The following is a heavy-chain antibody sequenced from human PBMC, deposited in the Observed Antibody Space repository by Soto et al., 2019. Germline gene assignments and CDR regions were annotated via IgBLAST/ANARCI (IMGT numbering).Heavy chain of an antibody. CDR3: ARGNYYDSSGYYDY. CDR1: GGSFSSYY. D-gene: IGHD3-22*01. Sequence: SETLSLTCSVSGGSFSSYYLSWIRQPPGKGLEWIGYIYYSGSTNYNPSLKSRVTISVDTSKNQFSLKLSSVTAADTAVYYCARGNYYDSSGYYDYWGQGTLVTVSS. J-gene: IGHJ4*02. CDR2: IYYSGST. V-gene: IGHV4-59*01.